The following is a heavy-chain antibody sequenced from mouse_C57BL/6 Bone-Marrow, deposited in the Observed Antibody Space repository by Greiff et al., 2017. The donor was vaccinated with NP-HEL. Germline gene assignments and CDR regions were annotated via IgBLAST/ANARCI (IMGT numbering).Heavy chain of an antibody. D-gene: IGHD1-1*01. CDR3: ARGNYGSREGLAWFAY. J-gene: IGHJ3*01. CDR1: GFTFSSYA. V-gene: IGHV5-4*01. Sequence: EVQRVESGGGLVKPGGSLKLSCAASGFTFSSYAMSWVRQTPEKRLEWVATISDGGSYTYYPDNVKGRFTISRDKAKNKLYLQMSHLKSEDTAMYYCARGNYGSREGLAWFAYWGQGTLVTVSA. CDR2: ISDGGSYT.